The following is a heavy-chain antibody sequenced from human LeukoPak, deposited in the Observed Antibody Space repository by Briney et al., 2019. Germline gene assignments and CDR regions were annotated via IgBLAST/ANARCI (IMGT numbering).Heavy chain of an antibody. CDR2: ITSGENT. CDR1: GFTFSNYA. CDR3: ARKYYYDSSSAFDI. Sequence: GGSLRLSCAASGFTFSNYAMNWVRQAPGEGLEWVSTITSGENTYYADSVKGRFTISRDNAKNSLYLQMNSLRAEDTAVYYCARKYYYDSSSAFDIWGQGTMVTVSS. J-gene: IGHJ3*02. V-gene: IGHV3-23*01. D-gene: IGHD3-22*01.